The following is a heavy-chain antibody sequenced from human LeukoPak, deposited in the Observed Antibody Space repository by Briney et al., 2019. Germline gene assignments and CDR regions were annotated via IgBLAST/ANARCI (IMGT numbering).Heavy chain of an antibody. J-gene: IGHJ4*02. CDR1: GGTFNSCA. CDR2: IIPILGIA. V-gene: IGHV1-69*04. CDR3: ARASATRGYGDPEFDY. Sequence: SVKVSCKASGGTFNSCAISWVRQAPGQGLEWMGRIIPILGIANYAQKFQGRVTITADKSTSTAYMELSSLRSEDTAVYYCARASATRGYGDPEFDYWGQGTLVTVSS. D-gene: IGHD4-17*01.